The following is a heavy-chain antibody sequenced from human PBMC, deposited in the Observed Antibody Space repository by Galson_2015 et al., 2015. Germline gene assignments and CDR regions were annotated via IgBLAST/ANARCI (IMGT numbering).Heavy chain of an antibody. CDR2: ISGSGGST. D-gene: IGHD6-13*01. Sequence: SLRLSCAASGFTFSSYAMSWVRQAPGKGLEWVSAISGSGGSTYYADSVKGRFTISRDNSKNTLYLQMNSLRAEDTALYYCATLYSSIPLGYYYYMDVWGKGTTVTVSS. CDR3: ATLYSSIPLGYYYYMDV. J-gene: IGHJ6*03. V-gene: IGHV3-23*01. CDR1: GFTFSSYA.